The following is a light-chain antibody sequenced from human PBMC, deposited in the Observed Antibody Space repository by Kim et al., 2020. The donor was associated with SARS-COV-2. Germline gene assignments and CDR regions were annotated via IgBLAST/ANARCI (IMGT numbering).Light chain of an antibody. CDR1: RVSGNS. V-gene: IGKV1-27*01. CDR2: AAS. Sequence: ASVESAAPITCATKRVSGNSLAWYQQKPGKVPQVLIYAASTMETGIPASFSGSGSGTEFTLTIGRLQTEDGAAYYCQKYNSSPWTFGQGTKVDIK. J-gene: IGKJ1*01. CDR3: QKYNSSPWT.